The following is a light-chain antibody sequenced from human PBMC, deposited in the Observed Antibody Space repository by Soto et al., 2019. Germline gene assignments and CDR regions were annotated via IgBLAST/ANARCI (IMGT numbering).Light chain of an antibody. Sequence: QLTQSPSSLSASVGDRVTITCRASQGIRNDLGWYQQRPGKAPKXLIYAASSLQSGVPSRFSGSGSGTDLTITISSLQPEDFETYYCQQSYSTPWTFGQGTKVDIK. CDR3: QQSYSTPWT. J-gene: IGKJ1*01. CDR1: QGIRND. CDR2: AAS. V-gene: IGKV1-39*01.